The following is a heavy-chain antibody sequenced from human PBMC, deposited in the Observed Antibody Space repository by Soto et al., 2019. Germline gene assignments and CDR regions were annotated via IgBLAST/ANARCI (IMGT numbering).Heavy chain of an antibody. D-gene: IGHD5-18*01. CDR3: ARGKPSGYRFGPRNFFYYGMDV. CDR2: INHSGIT. Sequence: SETLSLTCGVFSGSLTDHYWTWIRQTPGKGLEWIGEINHSGITDYNPSLKSRVTLSLDTSKNQFSLKVTALTAADTSVYYCARGKPSGYRFGPRNFFYYGMDVWGPGTTVTVSS. CDR1: SGSLTDHY. V-gene: IGHV4-34*01. J-gene: IGHJ6*02.